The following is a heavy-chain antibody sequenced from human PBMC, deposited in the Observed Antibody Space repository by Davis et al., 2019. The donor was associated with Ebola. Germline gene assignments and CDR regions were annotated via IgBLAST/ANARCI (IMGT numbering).Heavy chain of an antibody. Sequence: GGSLRLSCAASGFTFSDYYMSWIRQAPGKGLEWISYISTSDNTIYYADSVKGRFTISRDNAKNTLYLQMNSLRAEDTAVYYCASLRAPYYDILTGYYNWAFDIWGQGTMVTVSS. J-gene: IGHJ3*02. V-gene: IGHV3-11*04. D-gene: IGHD3-9*01. CDR3: ASLRAPYYDILTGYYNWAFDI. CDR1: GFTFSDYY. CDR2: ISTSDNTI.